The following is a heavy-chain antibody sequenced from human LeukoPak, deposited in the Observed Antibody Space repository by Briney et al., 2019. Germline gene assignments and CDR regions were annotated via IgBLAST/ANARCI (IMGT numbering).Heavy chain of an antibody. J-gene: IGHJ4*02. CDR2: IYYSGST. CDR1: GGSISSGDYY. V-gene: IGHV4-30-4*08. CDR3: ARTHYDRTVDQTPNYFDY. D-gene: IGHD3-3*01. Sequence: SETLSLTCTVSGGSISSGDYYWSWIRQPPGKGLEWIGYIYYSGSTYYNPSLKSRVTISVDTSKNQFSLKLSSVTAADTAVYYCARTHYDRTVDQTPNYFDYWGQGTLVTVSS.